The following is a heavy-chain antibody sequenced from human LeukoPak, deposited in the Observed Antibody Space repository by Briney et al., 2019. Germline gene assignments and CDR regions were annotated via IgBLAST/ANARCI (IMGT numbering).Heavy chain of an antibody. J-gene: IGHJ4*02. Sequence: PGSSLRLSCAASGFTFSVYGMHWVRQAPGKGLEWVAVIWSDGSNKSYADSVKGRLTISRDNSKNTLYLQMNSLRAEDTAVYSCARASGPFDYWGQGTLVTVSS. CDR3: ARASGPFDY. D-gene: IGHD3-10*01. V-gene: IGHV3-33*01. CDR2: IWSDGSNK. CDR1: GFTFSVYG.